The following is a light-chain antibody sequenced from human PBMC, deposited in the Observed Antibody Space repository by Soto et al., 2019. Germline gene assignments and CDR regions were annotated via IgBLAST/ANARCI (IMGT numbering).Light chain of an antibody. V-gene: IGLV2-14*01. Sequence: QSVLTQPDSVSGSPGQSITISCTGTSSDVGGYNYVSWYQQHPGKAPKLMIYDVSNRPSGVSNRFSGSKSGSTASLTISGLQAEDEADYYCSSYTSSSTSDYVFGTGTKVTVL. CDR1: SSDVGGYNY. CDR3: SSYTSSSTSDYV. J-gene: IGLJ1*01. CDR2: DVS.